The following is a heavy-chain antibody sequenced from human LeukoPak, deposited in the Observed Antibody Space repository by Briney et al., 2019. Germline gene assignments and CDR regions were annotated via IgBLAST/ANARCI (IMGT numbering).Heavy chain of an antibody. V-gene: IGHV1-18*01. CDR1: GYTFTSYG. CDR3: ARDVSFVGGSSIFDY. J-gene: IGHJ4*02. CDR2: ISAYNGNT. D-gene: IGHD1-26*01. Sequence: ASVKVSCKASGYTFTSYGISWVRQAPGQGLEWMGWISAYNGNTNYAQKLQGRVTVTTDTSTSTAYMELRSLRSDDTAVYYCARDVSFVGGSSIFDYWGQGTLVTVSS.